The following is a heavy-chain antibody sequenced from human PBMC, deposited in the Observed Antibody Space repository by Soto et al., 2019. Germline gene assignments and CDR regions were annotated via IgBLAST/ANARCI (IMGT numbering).Heavy chain of an antibody. J-gene: IGHJ3*02. V-gene: IGHV3-7*01. CDR3: ARKLLGHDAFDI. Sequence: PGGSLRFSCAASGFTFSSYWMSWVRQAPGKGLEWVANIKQDGSEKYYVDSVKGRFTNSRDNAKNSLYLQMNSLRAEDTAVYYCARKLLGHDAFDIWGQGTMVTV. CDR1: GFTFSSYW. D-gene: IGHD1-26*01. CDR2: IKQDGSEK.